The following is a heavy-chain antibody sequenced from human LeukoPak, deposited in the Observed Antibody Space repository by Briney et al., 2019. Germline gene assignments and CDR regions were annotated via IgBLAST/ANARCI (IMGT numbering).Heavy chain of an antibody. CDR3: ARDQKAGYSNGWYYYYMDV. CDR2: ISSSSSFI. V-gene: IGHV3-21*01. J-gene: IGHJ6*03. CDR1: AFTFSNYN. D-gene: IGHD6-19*01. Sequence: AGGSLRLSCAASAFTFSNYNMNWVRQAPGKGLEWVSSISSSSSFISYADSVKGRFTISRDNAKNSVYLQMNSLRAEDTAVYYCARDQKAGYSNGWYYYYMDVWGKGTTVTISS.